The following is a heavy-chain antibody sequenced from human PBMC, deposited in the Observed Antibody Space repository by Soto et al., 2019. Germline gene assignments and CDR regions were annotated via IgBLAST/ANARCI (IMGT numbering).Heavy chain of an antibody. D-gene: IGHD2-2*01. Sequence: SSYSMNRFRQPPGTGLEWIRSIYYSGSTYYNPSLKSRVTISVDTSKNQFSLKLSSVTAVDTAVYYCARKYGPDRKDAIVDYWGQGTLVTVSS. CDR1: SSYS. J-gene: IGHJ4*02. CDR2: IYYSGST. CDR3: ARKYGPDRKDAIVDY. V-gene: IGHV4-39*07.